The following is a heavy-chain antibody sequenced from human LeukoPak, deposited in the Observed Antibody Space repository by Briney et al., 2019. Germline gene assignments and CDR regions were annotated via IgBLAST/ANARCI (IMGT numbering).Heavy chain of an antibody. CDR3: ARFALRSYYYDSSGSQVDY. CDR1: GYTFTSYG. J-gene: IGHJ4*02. V-gene: IGHV1-18*01. Sequence: ASVKVSCKASGYTFTSYGISWVRQAPGQGLEWMGWSSAYNGNTNYAQKLQGRVTMTTDTSTSTAYMELRSLRSDDTAVYYCARFALRSYYYDSSGSQVDYWGQGTLVTVSS. CDR2: SSAYNGNT. D-gene: IGHD3-22*01.